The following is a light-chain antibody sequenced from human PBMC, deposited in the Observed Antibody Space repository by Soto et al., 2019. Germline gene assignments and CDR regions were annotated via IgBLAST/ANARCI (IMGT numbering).Light chain of an antibody. Sequence: SYELTQPPSVSVSPGQTASSTCSGDKLGDKFACWYQQKPGQSPVLVIYEDYKRPSGIPERFSGSNPGNTATLTISDTQAMDEADYYCQAWDINTAVFGTGTKLTVL. J-gene: IGLJ1*01. V-gene: IGLV3-1*01. CDR3: QAWDINTAV. CDR2: EDY. CDR1: KLGDKF.